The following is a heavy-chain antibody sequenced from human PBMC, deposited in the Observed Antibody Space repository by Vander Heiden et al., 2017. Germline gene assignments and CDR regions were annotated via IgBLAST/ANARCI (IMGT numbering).Heavy chain of an antibody. Sequence: VPLVRSGAEVKKPGASLNISFNGSGSSFTSYWIGWVRQMPGKGLEWMGIIYPGDSDTRYSPSFQGQVTISADKSISTAMYYCARLSPPDYYYYGMDVWGQGTTVTVSS. CDR2: IYPGDSDT. CDR1: GSSFTSYW. J-gene: IGHJ6*02. V-gene: IGHV5-51*01. D-gene: IGHD3-10*01. CDR3: DV.